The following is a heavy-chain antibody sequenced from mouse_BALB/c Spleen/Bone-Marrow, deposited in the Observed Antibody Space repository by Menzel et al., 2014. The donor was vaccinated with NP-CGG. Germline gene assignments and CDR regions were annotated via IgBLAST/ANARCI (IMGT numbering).Heavy chain of an antibody. CDR2: IYPGSGNT. CDR1: GYTFTDYY. CDR3: VRNWDPY. Sequence: QVQLKESGPELVKPGASVKISCKVSGYTFTDYYINWVKQKPGQGLEWIGWIYPGSGNTKYNEKFKGKATLTVDTSSSTAYMQLSSLTSEDTAVYVCVRNWDPYWGQGTTLTVSS. D-gene: IGHD4-1*01. J-gene: IGHJ2*01. V-gene: IGHV1-84*02.